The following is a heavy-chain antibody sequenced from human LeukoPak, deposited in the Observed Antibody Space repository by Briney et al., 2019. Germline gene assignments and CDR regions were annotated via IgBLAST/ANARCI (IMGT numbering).Heavy chain of an antibody. V-gene: IGHV1-46*01. J-gene: IGHJ6*03. CDR1: GYIFTSYC. CDR3: ARGGLTLSGTNSYYYSMDV. Sequence: ASVKVSCKASGYIFTSYCIHWVRQAPGQGLEWMGRINPSGGRTSYSQKFQGRVTMTIDTSTSTAHMELRSLRSDDTAVYYCARGGLTLSGTNSYYYSMDVWGKGTTVTISS. CDR2: INPSGGRT. D-gene: IGHD6-19*01.